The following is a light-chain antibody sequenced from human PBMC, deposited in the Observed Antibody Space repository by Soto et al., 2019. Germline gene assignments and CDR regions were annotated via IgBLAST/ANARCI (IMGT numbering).Light chain of an antibody. J-gene: IGKJ2*01. V-gene: IGKV1-17*03. Sequence: DVPMTQSPSAMSASVGDRVTITCRASHDISRFVAWFQQKPGKAPERLIYDTSSLQPGVPSRFSGSGSGTEFTLAISCLQPEDFATYYCLQHNNYPYTFGQGTKLEIK. CDR2: DTS. CDR1: HDISRF. CDR3: LQHNNYPYT.